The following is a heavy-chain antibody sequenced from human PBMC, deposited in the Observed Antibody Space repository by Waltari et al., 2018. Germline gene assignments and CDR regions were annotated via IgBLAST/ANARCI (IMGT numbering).Heavy chain of an antibody. V-gene: IGHV4-31*03. J-gene: IGHJ4*02. CDR2: IFYTGST. CDR3: ARGDYSGKPHPLDY. Sequence: QVHLQESGPRLVKPSQTLSLTCSVSGDSVATVGSYWTWIRQYPGKGLEWIGYIFYTGSTYDTRPLRSRVSSSLDRSENQVSLKLTSVTAADTAVYYCARGDYSGKPHPLDYWGQGTLVSVSS. CDR1: GDSVATVGSY. D-gene: IGHD3-16*01.